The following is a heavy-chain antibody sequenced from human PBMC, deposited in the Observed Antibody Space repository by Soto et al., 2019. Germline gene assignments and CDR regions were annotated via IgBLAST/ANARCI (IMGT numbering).Heavy chain of an antibody. CDR1: EYTFTSYS. Sequence: ASVKVSCKASEYTFTSYSMHWVRQAPGQGLEWMGIINPSGGSTTYAQKFRGRVAMTRDTSTSTFYMERSSLKSEDTAVYSCARLGEAIPPKHYWGPGTQVVVS. CDR2: INPSGGST. D-gene: IGHD2-2*02. J-gene: IGHJ4*02. CDR3: ARLGEAIPPKHY. V-gene: IGHV1-46*01.